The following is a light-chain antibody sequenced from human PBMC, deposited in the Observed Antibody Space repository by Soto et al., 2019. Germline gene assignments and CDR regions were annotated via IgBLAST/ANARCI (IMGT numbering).Light chain of an antibody. Sequence: DIQLTQSPSFLSASVGDRVTITCRASQGISSYLAWYQQSAGKAPKLLIYAATTLQSGVPSRFSGSGSGTEFPLTISSLQPEDFATYYCQQLNSYPRTFGGGTKVEIK. J-gene: IGKJ4*01. CDR2: AAT. V-gene: IGKV1-9*01. CDR1: QGISSY. CDR3: QQLNSYPRT.